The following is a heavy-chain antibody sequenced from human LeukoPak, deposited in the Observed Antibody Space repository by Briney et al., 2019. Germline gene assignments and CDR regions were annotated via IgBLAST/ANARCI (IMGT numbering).Heavy chain of an antibody. Sequence: PGRSLRLSCAASGFTFSSYAMSWVRQAPGKGLEWVSAISGSGGSTYYADSVKGRFTISRDNSKNTLYLQMNSLRAEDTAIYYCAKDLGYCTNGVCYRNAFDIWGQGTMVTVSS. CDR1: GFTFSSYA. CDR3: AKDLGYCTNGVCYRNAFDI. D-gene: IGHD2-8*01. V-gene: IGHV3-23*01. J-gene: IGHJ3*02. CDR2: ISGSGGST.